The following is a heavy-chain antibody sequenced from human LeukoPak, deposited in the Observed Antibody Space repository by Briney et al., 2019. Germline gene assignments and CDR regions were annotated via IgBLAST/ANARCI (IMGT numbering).Heavy chain of an antibody. J-gene: IGHJ4*02. CDR3: AKDHREHYYDSSGHFDY. CDR2: ISGSGTST. Sequence: GGSLRLSCAASGFTFSRYAMNWVRQAPAKGLEWVSGISGSGTSTYYADSVKGRFTISRDNSKNTLYLQMNSLRAEDKAVYYCAKDHREHYYDSSGHFDYWGQGTLVTVSS. V-gene: IGHV3-23*01. CDR1: GFTFSRYA. D-gene: IGHD3-22*01.